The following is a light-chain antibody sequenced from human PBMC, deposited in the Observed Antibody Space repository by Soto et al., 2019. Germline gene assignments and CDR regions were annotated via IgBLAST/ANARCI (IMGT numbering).Light chain of an antibody. J-gene: IGKJ5*01. CDR2: DVS. V-gene: IGKV1-13*02. Sequence: AIQLTQSPSSLSASVGDRVTITCRASQDIRGALAWYQQKPGKPPKLLIFDVSSLQSGVQSRFSGSGSGTDFTLTISSLQPEDFATYYCQQFNTNPITFGQGTRLEIK. CDR1: QDIRGA. CDR3: QQFNTNPIT.